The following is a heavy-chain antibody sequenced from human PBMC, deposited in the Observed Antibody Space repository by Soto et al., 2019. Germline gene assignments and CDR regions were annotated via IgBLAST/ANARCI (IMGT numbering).Heavy chain of an antibody. Sequence: SVKVSCKASGGTFSSYAISWVRQAPGQGLAWMGGIIPIFGTANYAQKFQGRVTITADESTSTAYMELSSLRSEDTAVYSCARTYYEGPFDYWGQGTLVTVSS. CDR2: IIPIFGTA. D-gene: IGHD3-22*01. V-gene: IGHV1-69*13. CDR1: GGTFSSYA. J-gene: IGHJ4*02. CDR3: ARTYYEGPFDY.